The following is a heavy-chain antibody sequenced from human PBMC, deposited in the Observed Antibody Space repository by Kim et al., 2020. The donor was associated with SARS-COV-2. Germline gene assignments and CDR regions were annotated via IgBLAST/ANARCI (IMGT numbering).Heavy chain of an antibody. J-gene: IGHJ4*02. CDR3: AKGGLGGSVDH. Sequence: GGSLRLSCAASGFSFDDFAMNWVRQAPGKGLEWVSGISSNSDSICYADSVKGRFTISRDNAKNSVYLQMNGLSVEDTAMYYCAKGGLGGSVDHWGQGTLVTVSS. CDR2: ISSNSDSI. V-gene: IGHV3-9*01. D-gene: IGHD3-16*01. CDR1: GFSFDDFA.